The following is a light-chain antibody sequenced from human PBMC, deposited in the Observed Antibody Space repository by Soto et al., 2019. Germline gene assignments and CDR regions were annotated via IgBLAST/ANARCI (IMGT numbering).Light chain of an antibody. CDR2: SNN. Sequence: QAVVTQPPSASGTPGQRVTISCSGSSSNIGSNTVNWYQQLPGTAPKLLIYSNNQRPSGVPDRFSGSKSGPSASLAISGLQSEDEADYYCAAWDDSLNGSVFGGGTPLTVL. CDR3: AAWDDSLNGSV. J-gene: IGLJ7*01. V-gene: IGLV1-44*01. CDR1: SSNIGSNT.